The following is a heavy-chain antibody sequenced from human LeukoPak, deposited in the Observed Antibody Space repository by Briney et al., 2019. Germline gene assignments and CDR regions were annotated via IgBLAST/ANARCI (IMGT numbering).Heavy chain of an antibody. J-gene: IGHJ4*02. CDR1: GFTFSTFS. CDR3: ATYRQVLLPFES. V-gene: IGHV3-23*01. CDR2: IFPSGGEI. Sequence: PGGSLRLSCAASGFTFSTFSMIWVRQPPGKGLEWVSSIFPSGGEIHYADSVRGRFTISRDNSKSTLSLQMNSLRAEDTAIYYCATYRQVLLPFESWGQGTLVTVSP. D-gene: IGHD2-8*02.